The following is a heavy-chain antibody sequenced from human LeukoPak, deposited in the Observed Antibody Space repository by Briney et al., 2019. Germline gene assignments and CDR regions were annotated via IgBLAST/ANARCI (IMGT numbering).Heavy chain of an antibody. CDR2: ISSMTTSGSTV. Sequence: GGSLRLSCAVSEFTVSSYEMNWVRQAPGKGLEWISYISSMTTSGSTVYYADSVKGRFTISRDNAKNSLYLQMNSLRADDTAVYYCARGGSPGYDYNPFGIWGQGTMVTVSS. D-gene: IGHD5-12*01. CDR3: ARGGSPGYDYNPFGI. V-gene: IGHV3-48*03. J-gene: IGHJ3*02. CDR1: EFTVSSYE.